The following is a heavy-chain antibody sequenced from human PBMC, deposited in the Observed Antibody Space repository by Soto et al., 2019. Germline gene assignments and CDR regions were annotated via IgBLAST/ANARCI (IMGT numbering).Heavy chain of an antibody. J-gene: IGHJ4*02. D-gene: IGHD6-19*01. CDR2: IHYSGRV. V-gene: IGHV4-39*02. CDR1: GGSIGGSAYH. CDR3: AITPGIEVAGPDY. Sequence: PSETLSLTCTVSGGSIGGSAYHWGWIRQPPGNGLEWIGSIHYSGRVYYNESLLGRVTILVDTSTNRFSLSLDSVTAADTAVYYCAITPGIEVAGPDYRSKGTLVTVSS.